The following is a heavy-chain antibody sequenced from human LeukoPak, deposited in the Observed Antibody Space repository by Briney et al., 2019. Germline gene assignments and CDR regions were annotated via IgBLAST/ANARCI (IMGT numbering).Heavy chain of an antibody. CDR2: ISYDGSNK. CDR1: GFTFSSYA. Sequence: GGSLRLSCAVSGFTFSSYAMHWVRQAPGKGLEWVAVISYDGSNKYYADSVKGRFTISRDNSKNTLYLQMNSLRAEDTAVYYCAREGLGIENWFDPWGQGTLVTVSS. CDR3: AREGLGIENWFDP. J-gene: IGHJ5*02. V-gene: IGHV3-30-3*01. D-gene: IGHD7-27*01.